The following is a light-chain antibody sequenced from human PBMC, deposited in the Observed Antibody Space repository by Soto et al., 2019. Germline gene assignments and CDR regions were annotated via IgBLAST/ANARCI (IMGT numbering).Light chain of an antibody. J-gene: IGKJ1*01. Sequence: DIQITQSPSTLSASVGDRVTITCRASQTISSWLAWYQQKPGKAPKLLIYKASTLKSGVPSRFSGSGSGTEFTLTISSLQPDGFATYYCQHYNSYSEAFGQGTKVDIK. CDR1: QTISSW. CDR3: QHYNSYSEA. V-gene: IGKV1-5*03. CDR2: KAS.